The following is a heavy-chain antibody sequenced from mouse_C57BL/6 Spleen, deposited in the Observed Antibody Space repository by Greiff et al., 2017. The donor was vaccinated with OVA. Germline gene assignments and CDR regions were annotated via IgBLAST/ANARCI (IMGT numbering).Heavy chain of an antibody. V-gene: IGHV1-54*01. D-gene: IGHD2-3*01. J-gene: IGHJ4*01. CDR3: ARWGDGYYSYAMDY. CDR2: INPGSGGT. CDR1: GYAFTNYL. Sequence: VQLQQSGAELVRPGTSVKVSCKASGYAFTNYLIEWVKQRPGQGLEWIGVINPGSGGTNYNEKFKGKATLTADKSSSTAYMQLSSLTSEDSAVYFCARWGDGYYSYAMDYWGKGTSATVSS.